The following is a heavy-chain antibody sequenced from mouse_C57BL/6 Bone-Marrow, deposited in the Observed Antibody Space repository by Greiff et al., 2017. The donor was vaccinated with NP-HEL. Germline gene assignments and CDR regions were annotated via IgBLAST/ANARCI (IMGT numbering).Heavy chain of an antibody. V-gene: IGHV6-3*01. CDR1: GFTFSNYW. CDR3: TAGYRAWFAY. D-gene: IGHD2-12*01. Sequence: EVHLVESGGGLVQPGGSMKLSCVASGFTFSNYWMNWVRQSPEKGLEWVAQIRLKSDNYATHYAESVKGRFTISRDDSKSSVYLQMNNLRAEDTGIYYCTAGYRAWFAYWGQGTLVTVSA. J-gene: IGHJ3*01. CDR2: IRLKSDNYAT.